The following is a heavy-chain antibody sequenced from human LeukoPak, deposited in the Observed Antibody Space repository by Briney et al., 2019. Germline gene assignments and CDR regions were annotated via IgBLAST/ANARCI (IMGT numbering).Heavy chain of an antibody. J-gene: IGHJ4*02. CDR3: ARVLRTIMVRGVIILGY. Sequence: GASVKVSCKASTNTFTGYYMHWVRQAPGQGLEWMGWINPNNGDTNHAQKFQGRVTMTRDTSINTVYMELSRLRSDDTAVYYCARVLRTIMVRGVIILGYWGQGTLVTVSS. CDR2: INPNNGDT. D-gene: IGHD3-10*01. CDR1: TNTFTGYY. V-gene: IGHV1-2*02.